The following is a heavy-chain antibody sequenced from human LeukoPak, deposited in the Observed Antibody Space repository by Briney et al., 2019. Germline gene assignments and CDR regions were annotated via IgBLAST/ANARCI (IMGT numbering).Heavy chain of an antibody. J-gene: IGHJ4*02. D-gene: IGHD1-7*01. Sequence: ASVKVSCKASGYTFTSYAMHWVRQAPGQRLEWMGWINAGNGNTKYSQKFQGRVTMTIDTSTTTAYMELRGLAFDDTAVYYCARGGSNWNYQYYFWGQGTLVTVSS. CDR3: ARGGSNWNYQYYF. CDR1: GYTFTSYA. V-gene: IGHV1-3*01. CDR2: INAGNGNT.